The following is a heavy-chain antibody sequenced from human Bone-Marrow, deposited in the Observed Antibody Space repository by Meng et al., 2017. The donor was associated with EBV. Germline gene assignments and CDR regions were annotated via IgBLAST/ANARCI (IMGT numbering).Heavy chain of an antibody. Sequence: QVELAQYGSEVKKPGSLVKVSGKAPGGTFISYAISWVRQAPGQGLEWMGGIIPIFGTANYAQKFQGRVTITADKSTSTAYMELSSLRSEDTAVYYCASTRGIWYDFDYWGQGTLVTVSS. CDR2: IIPIFGTA. V-gene: IGHV1-69*06. CDR1: GGTFISYA. D-gene: IGHD1-26*01. CDR3: ASTRGIWYDFDY. J-gene: IGHJ4*02.